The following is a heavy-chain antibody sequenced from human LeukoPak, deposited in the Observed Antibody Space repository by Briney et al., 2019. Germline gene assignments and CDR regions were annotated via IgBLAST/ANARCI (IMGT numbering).Heavy chain of an antibody. Sequence: ASVKVSCKVSGYIFTELSMHWVRQSPGKGLVWMGGSDPENGKTVYAQNFQGRVTMTEDTSADTAYMELSSLRSEDTAVYYCAIDTVYYEPPCYWGQGTLVTVSS. CDR1: GYIFTELS. V-gene: IGHV1-24*01. J-gene: IGHJ4*01. CDR3: AIDTVYYEPPCY. D-gene: IGHD3-16*01. CDR2: SDPENGKT.